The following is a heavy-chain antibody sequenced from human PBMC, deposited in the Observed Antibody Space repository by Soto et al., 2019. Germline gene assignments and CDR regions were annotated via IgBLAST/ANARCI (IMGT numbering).Heavy chain of an antibody. CDR2: IVPIFGTV. V-gene: IGHV1-69*06. D-gene: IGHD3-22*01. CDR3: VREGSYHSGNSVPWFDP. Sequence: QVQLVQSGAEVKMPGSSVNVSCKTSGGVFSTYVITWVRQAPGQGLEWMGQIVPIFGTVKYAKNIQGRVTLTADKCKTTAYMELSGLRFEDTAVYYCVREGSYHSGNSVPWFDPWGQGPLVSVSS. J-gene: IGHJ5*02. CDR1: GGVFSTYV.